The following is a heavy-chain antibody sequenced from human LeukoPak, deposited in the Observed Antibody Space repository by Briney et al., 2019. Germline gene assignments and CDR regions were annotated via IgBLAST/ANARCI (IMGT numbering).Heavy chain of an antibody. D-gene: IGHD3-3*01. CDR1: GFTFSDYY. Sequence: GGSLRLSCAASGFTFSDYYMSWIRQAPGKGLEWVSYISSSGSTIYYADSVKGRFTISRDNAKNSLYLQMNSLRAEDTAVYYCARDRAYYDFWSGYQYWGQGTLVTVSS. J-gene: IGHJ4*02. CDR3: ARDRAYYDFWSGYQY. CDR2: ISSSGSTI. V-gene: IGHV3-11*04.